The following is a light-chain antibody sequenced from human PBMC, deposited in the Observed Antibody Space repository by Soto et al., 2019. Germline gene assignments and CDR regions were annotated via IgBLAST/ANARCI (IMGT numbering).Light chain of an antibody. J-gene: IGKJ5*01. Sequence: EIVMTQSPATLSVSPGETASLSCRASQSAGNFLAWYQQKPGQAPRLLIYGASSRATGIPARFSGSGSGTEFTLTISSLQSEDFAVYYCQQYNNWPPITFGQGTRLEIK. CDR2: GAS. CDR1: QSAGNF. V-gene: IGKV3-15*01. CDR3: QQYNNWPPIT.